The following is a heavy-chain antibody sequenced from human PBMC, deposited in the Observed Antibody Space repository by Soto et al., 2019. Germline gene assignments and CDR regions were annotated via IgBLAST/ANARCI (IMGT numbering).Heavy chain of an antibody. J-gene: IGHJ5*02. CDR3: ASGSLLEDSSGYYSHGWFDP. V-gene: IGHV1-69*01. CDR2: IIPIFGTA. D-gene: IGHD3-22*01. CDR1: GGTFSSYA. Sequence: QVQLVQSGAEVKKPGSSVKVSCKASGGTFSSYAISWVRQAPGQGLEWMGGIIPIFGTANYAQKFQGRVTITADDSTSTAYMELSSLRSQDTAVYYCASGSLLEDSSGYYSHGWFDPWGQGTLVTVSS.